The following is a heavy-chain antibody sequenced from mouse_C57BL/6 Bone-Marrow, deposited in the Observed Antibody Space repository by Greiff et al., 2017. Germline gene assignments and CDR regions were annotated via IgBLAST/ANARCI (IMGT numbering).Heavy chain of an antibody. Sequence: QVQLQQPGAELVRPGTSVKLSCKASGYTFTSYWMHWVKQRPGQGLEWIGVIDPSDSYTNYNQKFKGNATLAVDTSSSTAYMQLSSLTSEDSAVYYGARPYYGPMDYWGQGTSVTVSS. J-gene: IGHJ4*01. CDR1: GYTFTSYW. V-gene: IGHV1-59*01. CDR3: ARPYYGPMDY. D-gene: IGHD1-2*01. CDR2: IDPSDSYT.